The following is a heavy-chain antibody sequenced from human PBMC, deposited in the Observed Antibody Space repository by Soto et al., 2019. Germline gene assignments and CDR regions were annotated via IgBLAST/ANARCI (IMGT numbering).Heavy chain of an antibody. V-gene: IGHV3-7*05. D-gene: IGHD2-15*01. J-gene: IGHJ4*02. CDR1: GLTICRYW. Sequence: GGSLRLSCAASGLTICRYWVSWVRQVPGKGLEWVANIKQDGSDTQYVDSVKGRFTISRDNAKNSLYLQMNSLRAEDTAVYYCGRACRSMSCYSWGQGTLVTVSS. CDR3: GRACRSMSCYS. CDR2: IKQDGSDT.